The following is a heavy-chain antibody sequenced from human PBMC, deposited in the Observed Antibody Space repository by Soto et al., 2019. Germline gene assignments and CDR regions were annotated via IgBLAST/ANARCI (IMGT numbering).Heavy chain of an antibody. J-gene: IGHJ6*02. Sequence: ASVKVSCKASGYTFTSYYMHWVRQAPGQGLEWMGIINPSGGSTSYAQKFQGRVTMTRDTSTSTVYMELSSLRSEDTAVYYCARGHIVVVTAIRLDYYYGMDVCGQGTTVTVSS. CDR3: ARGHIVVVTAIRLDYYYGMDV. CDR2: INPSGGST. D-gene: IGHD2-21*02. V-gene: IGHV1-46*01. CDR1: GYTFTSYY.